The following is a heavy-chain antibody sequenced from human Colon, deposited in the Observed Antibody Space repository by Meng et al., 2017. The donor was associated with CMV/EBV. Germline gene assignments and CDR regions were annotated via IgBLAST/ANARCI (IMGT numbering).Heavy chain of an antibody. CDR3: ARDRDFWRGQHGEFEH. CDR1: GFTFGDYG. J-gene: IGHJ4*02. V-gene: IGHV3-20*04. Sequence: GGSLKISCRGSGFTFGDYGMSWVRQVPGKGLEWVSGIGWNGNTKGYADSVRGRFIISRDDAQNSLYLNMSSLTVDDTALYYCARDRDFWRGQHGEFEHWGQGTLVTVSS. D-gene: IGHD3-3*01. CDR2: IGWNGNTK.